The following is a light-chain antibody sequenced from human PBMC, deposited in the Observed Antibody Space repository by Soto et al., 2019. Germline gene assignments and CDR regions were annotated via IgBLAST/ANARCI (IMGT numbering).Light chain of an antibody. CDR1: QTISTW. J-gene: IGKJ5*01. V-gene: IGKV1-5*01. CDR3: QQYYSYPL. Sequence: DLQVTQSPPTLSASVGARVTITCRASQTISTWMARYQQKPGKAPKLLIYAASTLQSGVPSRFSVSGSGTDFTLTISCLQSEDFATYDCQQYYSYPLFGQGTRLEIK. CDR2: AAS.